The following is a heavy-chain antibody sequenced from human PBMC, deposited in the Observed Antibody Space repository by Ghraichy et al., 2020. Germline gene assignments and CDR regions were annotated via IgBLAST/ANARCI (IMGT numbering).Heavy chain of an antibody. D-gene: IGHD3-22*01. CDR2: IKSKTDGGTT. Sequence: GGSLRLSCAASGFTFSNAWMSWVRQAPGKGLEWVGRIKSKTDGGTTDYAAPVKGRFTISRDDSKNTLYLQMNSLKTEDTAVYYCTRFYYDSSGYYSGDAFDIWGQGTMVTVSS. CDR3: TRFYYDSSGYYSGDAFDI. V-gene: IGHV3-15*01. CDR1: GFTFSNAW. J-gene: IGHJ3*02.